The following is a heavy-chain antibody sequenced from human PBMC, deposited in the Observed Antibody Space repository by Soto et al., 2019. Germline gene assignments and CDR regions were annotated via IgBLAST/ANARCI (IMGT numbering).Heavy chain of an antibody. CDR2: VSYDGSNK. V-gene: IGHV3-30*18. D-gene: IGHD6-19*01. J-gene: IGHJ3*01. CDR1: GFTFSSYG. Sequence: GGSLRLSCAASGFTFSSYGMHWVRQAPGKGLEWVAVVSYDGSNKYYADSVKGRFTISRDNSKNTLYLQMNSLRAEDTAVYYCAKDLRVAGTFDVWGQGKSGHRLL. CDR3: AKDLRVAGTFDV.